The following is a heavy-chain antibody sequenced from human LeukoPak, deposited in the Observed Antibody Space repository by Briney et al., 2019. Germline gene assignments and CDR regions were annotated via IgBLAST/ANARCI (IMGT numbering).Heavy chain of an antibody. CDR2: IYYSGST. D-gene: IGHD3-22*01. Sequence: SETLSLTCTVSDGSISSYYWSWIRQPPGKGLEWIGYIYYSGSTNYNPSLKSRVTISVDTSKNQFSLKLSSVTAADTAVYYCARVANYYDSSGYYYTSFDYWGQGTLVTVSS. V-gene: IGHV4-59*01. J-gene: IGHJ4*02. CDR1: DGSISSYY. CDR3: ARVANYYDSSGYYYTSFDY.